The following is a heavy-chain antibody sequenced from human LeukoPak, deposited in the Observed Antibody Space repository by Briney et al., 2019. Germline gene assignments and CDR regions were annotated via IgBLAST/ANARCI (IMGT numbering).Heavy chain of an antibody. V-gene: IGHV3-66*01. J-gene: IGHJ4*02. CDR3: ARAFQYGSGTYPYSL. CDR1: GFTVSNND. Sequence: GGSLRLSCAASGFTVSNNDMTWVRQAPGKGLQWVAGLYRGGRTTYSDSVKGRFSIARDNLKNTLYHQMNSLRAEDTAVYYCARAFQYGSGTYPYSLWGQGTLVTVSS. CDR2: LYRGGRT. D-gene: IGHD3-10*01.